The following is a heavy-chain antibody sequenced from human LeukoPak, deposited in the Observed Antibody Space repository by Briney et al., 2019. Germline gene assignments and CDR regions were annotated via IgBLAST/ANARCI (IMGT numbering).Heavy chain of an antibody. D-gene: IGHD6-13*01. CDR3: ARGPYSQYYYYHYLDV. Sequence: SETLSLTCTVSGGSISDYYWSWIPQPAGKGLEWIGRIYDSGNTNYNPSLKSRVTMSLDTSKNQFSLKLNSVTAADTAVYYCARGPYSQYYYYHYLDVWGKGTTVTVSS. V-gene: IGHV4-4*07. CDR2: IYDSGNT. CDR1: GGSISDYY. J-gene: IGHJ6*03.